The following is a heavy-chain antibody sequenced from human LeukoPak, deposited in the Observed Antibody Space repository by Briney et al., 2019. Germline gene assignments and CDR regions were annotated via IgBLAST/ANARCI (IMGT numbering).Heavy chain of an antibody. V-gene: IGHV5-51*01. D-gene: IGHD6-13*01. CDR2: IYPGDSDT. CDR3: ARVHAAAPWDSALDY. CDR1: GYRFTSYW. J-gene: IGHJ4*02. Sequence: GESLKISCKSSGYRFTSYWIGWVRQMPGKGLEWMGVIYPGDSDTRYSPSFQGQVTISADKSISTAYLQWSSLKASDTAMYYCARVHAAAPWDSALDYWGQGTLVTVSS.